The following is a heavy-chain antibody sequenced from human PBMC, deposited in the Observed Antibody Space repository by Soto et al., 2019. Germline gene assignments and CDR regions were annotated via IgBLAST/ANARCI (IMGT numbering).Heavy chain of an antibody. D-gene: IGHD3-16*02. V-gene: IGHV4-39*01. CDR1: GDSLSSSRHY. J-gene: IGHJ3*02. Sequence: SETLSLTCTVSGDSLSSSRHYWGWIRQPPGKGLEWIGSIYSSGSRNYNPSLKSRVTISVDTSKNQFSLKLSSVTAADTAVYYCASYHYDYIWGSYRPDAFDIWGQGTMVTVSS. CDR3: ASYHYDYIWGSYRPDAFDI. CDR2: IYSSGSR.